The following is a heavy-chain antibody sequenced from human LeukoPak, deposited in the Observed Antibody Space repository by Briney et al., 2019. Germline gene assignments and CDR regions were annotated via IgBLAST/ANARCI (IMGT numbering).Heavy chain of an antibody. CDR3: ARVISYFDL. Sequence: PGGSLRLSCAASGFTFSRHWMHWVRQGPGKGLEWVSSIKSDGSETQYADSVKSRFTISRDNAHNTLDLQMTSLRPEDTAVYYCARVISYFDLWGQGALVTASS. CDR1: GFTFSRHW. D-gene: IGHD3/OR15-3a*01. CDR2: IKSDGSET. J-gene: IGHJ4*02. V-gene: IGHV3-74*01.